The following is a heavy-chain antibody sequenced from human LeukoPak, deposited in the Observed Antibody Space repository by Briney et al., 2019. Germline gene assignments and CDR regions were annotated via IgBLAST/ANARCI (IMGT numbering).Heavy chain of an antibody. CDR2: IYSGGST. CDR1: GFTFSNNY. Sequence: GGSLRLCCAASGFTFSNNYMSWVRQAPGKGLEWVSVIYSGGSTYYAESVKGRFTISRDNSKNTLYLQMNSLRAEDTAVYYCARGYARGYSSISFDSWGQGTLVTVSS. CDR3: ARGYARGYSSISFDS. J-gene: IGHJ4*02. V-gene: IGHV3-66*01. D-gene: IGHD6-13*01.